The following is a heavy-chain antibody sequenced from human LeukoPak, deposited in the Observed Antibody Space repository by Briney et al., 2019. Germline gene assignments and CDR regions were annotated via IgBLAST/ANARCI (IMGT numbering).Heavy chain of an antibody. D-gene: IGHD3-10*01. J-gene: IGHJ4*02. Sequence: GGSLRPSCAASGFTFSSYWMHWVRQAPGKGLVWVSRINSDGSSTSYADSVKGRFTISRDNAKNTLYLQMNSLRAEDTAVYYCARVRLLWFGEREYYFDYWGQGTLVTVSS. CDR1: GFTFSSYW. V-gene: IGHV3-74*01. CDR2: INSDGSST. CDR3: ARVRLLWFGEREYYFDY.